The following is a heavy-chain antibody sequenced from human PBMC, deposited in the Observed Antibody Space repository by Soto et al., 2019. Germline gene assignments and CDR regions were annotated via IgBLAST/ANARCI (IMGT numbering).Heavy chain of an antibody. J-gene: IGHJ6*02. V-gene: IGHV5-10-1*01. Sequence: PGESLKISFKGSGYSFTSYWISWVRQMPGKGLEWMGRIDPSDSYTNYSPSFQGHVTISADKSISTAYLQWSSLKASDTAMYYCARRGQLVPGETDYGMDVWGQGTTVTVSS. CDR3: ARRGQLVPGETDYGMDV. CDR1: GYSFTSYW. D-gene: IGHD6-6*01. CDR2: IDPSDSYT.